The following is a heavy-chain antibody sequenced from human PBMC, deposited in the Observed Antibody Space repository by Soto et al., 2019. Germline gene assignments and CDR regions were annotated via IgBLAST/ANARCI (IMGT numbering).Heavy chain of an antibody. J-gene: IGHJ4*02. V-gene: IGHV1-46*01. CDR2: INPSGGST. Sequence: ASVKVSCQASGYTFTSYYMHWVRQAPGQGLEWMGIINPSGGSTSYAQKFQGRVTMTRDTSTSTVYMELSSLRSEDTAVYYCAKERATTTAFDYWGQGALVTVSS. CDR1: GYTFTSYY. CDR3: AKERATTTAFDY. D-gene: IGHD4-17*01.